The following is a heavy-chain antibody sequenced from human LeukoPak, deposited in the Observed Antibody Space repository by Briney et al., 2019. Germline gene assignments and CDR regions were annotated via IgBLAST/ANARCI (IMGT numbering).Heavy chain of an antibody. Sequence: ASVKVSCKASGYTFTSYGISWVRQAPGQGLEWMGWISAYNGNTNYAQKLQGRVTMTTDTSTSTAYMELRSLRSDDTAVYYCARDPERKIVATINDYYYYMDVWGKGTTVTISS. V-gene: IGHV1-18*01. J-gene: IGHJ6*03. CDR1: GYTFTSYG. D-gene: IGHD5-12*01. CDR2: ISAYNGNT. CDR3: ARDPERKIVATINDYYYYMDV.